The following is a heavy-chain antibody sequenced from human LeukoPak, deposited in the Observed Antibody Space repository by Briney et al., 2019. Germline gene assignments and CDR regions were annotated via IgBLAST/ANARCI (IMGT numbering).Heavy chain of an antibody. J-gene: IGHJ4*02. CDR1: GFTVSRNY. V-gene: IGHV3-53*01. Sequence: GGSLRLSCAASGFTVSRNYMSCVRQAPGKGLEWVSVIYSGGSAYYADSVKGRFTISRDNSKNTLYLQMNSLRAEDTAVYYCATKRGFYSGYDLPDYWGQGTLVTVSS. D-gene: IGHD5-12*01. CDR3: ATKRGFYSGYDLPDY. CDR2: IYSGGSA.